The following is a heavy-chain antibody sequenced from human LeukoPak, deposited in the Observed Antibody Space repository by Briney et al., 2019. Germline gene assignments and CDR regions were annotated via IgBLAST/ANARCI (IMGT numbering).Heavy chain of an antibody. J-gene: IGHJ6*02. D-gene: IGHD1-1*01. Sequence: ASVKVSCKASGYTFTSYAISWVRQAPGQGLEWMGRIIPLLGVANYAQKFQGRVTITADKSTSTAYMELSSLRSEDTAVYYCARGRRGPGIGDYYYGMDVWGQGTTVTVSS. CDR2: IIPLLGVA. CDR3: ARGRRGPGIGDYYYGMDV. V-gene: IGHV1-69*04. CDR1: GYTFTSYA.